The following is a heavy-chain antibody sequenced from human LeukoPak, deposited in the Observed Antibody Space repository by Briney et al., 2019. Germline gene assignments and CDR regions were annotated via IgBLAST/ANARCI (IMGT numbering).Heavy chain of an antibody. CDR3: ARDRATTEDWVEFDP. Sequence: PGGSLRLSCEVFGFSASDYYMSWVRQAPGKGLEWVSLIRGSSATFYADSVKGRLTISRDDSKNMVFLQMNRLRVEDTAVYFCARDRATTEDWVEFDPWGQGTLVTVSS. V-gene: IGHV3-66*03. CDR2: IRGSSAT. D-gene: IGHD1-1*01. CDR1: GFSASDYY. J-gene: IGHJ5*02.